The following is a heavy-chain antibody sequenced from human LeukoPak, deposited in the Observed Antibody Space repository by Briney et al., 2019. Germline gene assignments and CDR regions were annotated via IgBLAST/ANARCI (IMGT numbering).Heavy chain of an antibody. CDR3: ARGRGRQATDAFDI. CDR2: IYPGDSDI. V-gene: IGHV5-51*01. D-gene: IGHD3-16*01. J-gene: IGHJ3*02. CDR1: GYRFTSYW. Sequence: GESLKISCKGSGYRFTSYWIAWVRQMPGKGLEWMGIIYPGDSDIRYSPSFQGQVTISADKSISTAYLQCSSVKASDTAMYYCARGRGRQATDAFDIWGQGTMVTVSS.